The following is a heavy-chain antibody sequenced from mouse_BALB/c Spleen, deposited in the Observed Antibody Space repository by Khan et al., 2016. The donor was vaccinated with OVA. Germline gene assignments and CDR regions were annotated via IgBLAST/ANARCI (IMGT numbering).Heavy chain of an antibody. Sequence: QIQLVQSGPELKKPGETVKISCRTSGYTFTKYGMNWVNQAPGEGLKWMGWIDTNTGEPTYAEEFNGRFAFSLETSASTAYLQINNLKDEDTATFFCARSPHYKYDGFAYWGQGTQVTVSA. CDR3: ARSPHYKYDGFAY. D-gene: IGHD2-14*01. CDR2: IDTNTGEP. V-gene: IGHV9-3*02. CDR1: GYTFTKYG. J-gene: IGHJ3*01.